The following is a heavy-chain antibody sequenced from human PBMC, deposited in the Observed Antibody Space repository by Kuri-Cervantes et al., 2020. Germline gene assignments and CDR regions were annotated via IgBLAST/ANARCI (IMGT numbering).Heavy chain of an antibody. Sequence: GGSLRLSCAASGFTFSSDAISWVRQAPGKGLGWVSAIIGSGGSTYYADSVKGRFTISRDNSKNTLYLQMNSLRAEDTAVYYCAKSAGDYAPLDYWGQGTLVTVSS. CDR2: IIGSGGST. J-gene: IGHJ4*02. CDR1: GFTFSSDA. V-gene: IGHV3-23*01. D-gene: IGHD4-17*01. CDR3: AKSAGDYAPLDY.